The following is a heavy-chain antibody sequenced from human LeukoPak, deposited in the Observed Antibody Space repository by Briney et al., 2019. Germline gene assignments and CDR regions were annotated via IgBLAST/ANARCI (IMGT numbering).Heavy chain of an antibody. D-gene: IGHD3-22*01. CDR3: ATGYYDSSGYYS. V-gene: IGHV1-18*01. CDR2: ISAYNGNT. CDR1: GYTFTSYG. Sequence: ASVKVSCKASGYTFTSYGISWVRQAPGQGLEWMGWISAYNGNTNYAQKLQGRVTMTEDTSTDTAYMELSSLRSEDTAVYYCATGYYDSSGYYSWGQGTLVTVSS. J-gene: IGHJ4*02.